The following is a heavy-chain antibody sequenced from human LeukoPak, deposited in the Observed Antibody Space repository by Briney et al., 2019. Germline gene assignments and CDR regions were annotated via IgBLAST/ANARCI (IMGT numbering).Heavy chain of an antibody. CDR3: ARDLCTSTGCQYWFDP. V-gene: IGHV3-74*01. CDR2: IYSDGSRT. J-gene: IGHJ5*02. Sequence: PGRSLRLSCAASGFTFSSYGMHWVRQAPGKGLVWVSRIYSDGSRTNYADSVKGRFTISRDNAKNTLYLQMNSLRAEDTAVYHCARDLCTSTGCQYWFDPWGQGTLVTVSS. CDR1: GFTFSSYG. D-gene: IGHD2-2*01.